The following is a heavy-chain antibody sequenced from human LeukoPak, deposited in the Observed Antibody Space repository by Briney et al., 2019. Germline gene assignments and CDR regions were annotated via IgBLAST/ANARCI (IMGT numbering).Heavy chain of an antibody. CDR2: TSSSSSYI. CDR3: ARAAVAEPYYYYGMDV. J-gene: IGHJ6*04. Sequence: PGGSLRLSCAASGFTFSSYSMNWVRQAPGKGLEWVSSTSSSSSYIYYADSVKGRFTISRDNAKNSLYLQMNSLRAEDTAVYYCARAAVAEPYYYYGMDVWGKGTTVTVSS. D-gene: IGHD6-19*01. V-gene: IGHV3-21*01. CDR1: GFTFSSYS.